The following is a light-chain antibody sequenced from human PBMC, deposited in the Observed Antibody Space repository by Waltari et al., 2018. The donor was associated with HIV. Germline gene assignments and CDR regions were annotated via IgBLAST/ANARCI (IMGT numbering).Light chain of an antibody. J-gene: IGLJ2*01. CDR3: QSYDSSLSGSVV. V-gene: IGLV1-40*01. CDR2: SNS. Sequence: QSVLTQPPPVSGAPGQRVTISCTGISSNIGAGYEVTWYQQRPGAAPTLLIYSNSNRPSGGPDRFSGSKSGTSASLAITGLQAEDEADYYCQSYDSSLSGSVVFGGGTKLTVL. CDR1: SSNIGAGYE.